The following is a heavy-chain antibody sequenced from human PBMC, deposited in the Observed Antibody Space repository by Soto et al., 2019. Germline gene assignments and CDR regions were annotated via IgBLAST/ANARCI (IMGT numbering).Heavy chain of an antibody. CDR2: IHSDGSNT. CDR1: GFTFSSYW. CDR3: ARSSFPYYFDD. J-gene: IGHJ4*02. Sequence: PGGPLRLSCAASGFTFSSYWMHWVRQAPGKGLVWVSLIHSDGSNTNYADSVKGRFTISRDNAKNTLYLQMNSLRAEDTAVYYCARSSFPYYFDDWGQGTLVTVSS. D-gene: IGHD1-26*01. V-gene: IGHV3-74*01.